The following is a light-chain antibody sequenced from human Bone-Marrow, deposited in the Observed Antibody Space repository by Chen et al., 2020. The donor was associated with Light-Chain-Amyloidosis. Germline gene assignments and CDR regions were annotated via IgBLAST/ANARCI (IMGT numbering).Light chain of an antibody. Sequence: QSALTQPASVSGSPGQSIPISCTGTSSDVGSYNLVSWYQQPPGKAPKLMIYEVSKRPSGVSNRFSGSKSGNTASLTISGLQAEDEADYYCCSYAGSSTYVFGTGTKVTVL. CDR1: SSDVGSYNL. CDR2: EVS. J-gene: IGLJ1*01. V-gene: IGLV2-23*02. CDR3: CSYAGSSTYV.